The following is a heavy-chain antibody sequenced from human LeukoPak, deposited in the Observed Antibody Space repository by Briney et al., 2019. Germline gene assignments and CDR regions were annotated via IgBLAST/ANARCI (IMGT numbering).Heavy chain of an antibody. D-gene: IGHD3-16*01. CDR3: AGSYSDYDPYHFDY. V-gene: IGHV1-2*02. J-gene: IGHJ4*02. CDR2: INPNSGGT. CDR1: GYTFTGYY. Sequence: ASVKVSCKASGYTFTGYYMHWVRQAPGQGLEWMGWINPNSGGTNYAQKFQGRVTMTRDTSISTAYMELSRLRSDDTAVYYCAGSYSDYDPYHFDYWGQGTLVTVSS.